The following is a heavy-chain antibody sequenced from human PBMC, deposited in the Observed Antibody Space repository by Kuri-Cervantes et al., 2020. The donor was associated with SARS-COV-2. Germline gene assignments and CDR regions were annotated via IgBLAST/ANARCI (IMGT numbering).Heavy chain of an antibody. Sequence: SLKISCAASGFTFDDYAMHWVRQAPGKGLEWVSGISWNSGSIGYADSVKGRFTISRDNAKNSLYLQMNSLRAEDTAVYYCVRDGDHWNFDYWGQGTLVPVSS. CDR3: VRDGDHWNFDY. CDR2: ISWNSGSI. D-gene: IGHD1-1*01. V-gene: IGHV3-9*01. J-gene: IGHJ4*02. CDR1: GFTFDDYA.